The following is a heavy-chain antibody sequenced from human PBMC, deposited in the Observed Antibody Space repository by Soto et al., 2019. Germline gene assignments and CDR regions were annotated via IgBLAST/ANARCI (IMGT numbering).Heavy chain of an antibody. D-gene: IGHD2-2*01. CDR3: ARDTEYYSSPRCSDTVTDAFDI. CDR2: IYYSGST. Sequence: QVQLQESGPGLVKPSQTLSLTCTVSGGSISSGGYYWSWIRQHPGKGLEWIGYIYYSGSTYYNPSLKSRVTMSVDASRNQFSLKLSSVTAADTAVYYCARDTEYYSSPRCSDTVTDAFDICGQGTMVTVSS. J-gene: IGHJ3*02. CDR1: GGSISSGGYY. V-gene: IGHV4-31*03.